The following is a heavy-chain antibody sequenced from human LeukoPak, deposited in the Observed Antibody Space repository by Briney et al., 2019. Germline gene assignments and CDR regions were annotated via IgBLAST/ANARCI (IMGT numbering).Heavy chain of an antibody. CDR3: ARRVIAADGTGIDY. D-gene: IGHD6-13*01. V-gene: IGHV1-8*01. J-gene: IGHJ4*02. CDR1: GHTFTSYD. CDR2: MNPNSGNT. Sequence: ASVKVSCKASGHTFTSYDINWVRQATGQGLEWMGWMNPNSGNTGYAQKFQGRVTMTRNTSISTAYMELSSLRSADTAVYYCARRVIAADGTGIDYWGQGTLVTVSS.